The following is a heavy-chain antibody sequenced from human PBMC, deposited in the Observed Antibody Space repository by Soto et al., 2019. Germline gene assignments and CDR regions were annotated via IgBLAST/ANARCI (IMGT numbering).Heavy chain of an antibody. CDR3: AKDVEMATRITDY. J-gene: IGHJ4*02. Sequence: EVPLLESGGGLVQPGGSLRLSCAASGFTFSSYAMSWVRQAPGKGLEWVSAISGSGGSTYYADSVKGRFTISRDNSKNTLYLQMNSLRAEDTAVYYCAKDVEMATRITDYWGQGTLVTVSS. CDR1: GFTFSSYA. CDR2: ISGSGGST. D-gene: IGHD5-12*01. V-gene: IGHV3-23*01.